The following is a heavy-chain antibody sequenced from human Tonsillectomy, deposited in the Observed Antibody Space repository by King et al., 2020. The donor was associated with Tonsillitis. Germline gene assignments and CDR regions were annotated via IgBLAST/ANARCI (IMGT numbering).Heavy chain of an antibody. CDR1: GFTFSSFG. CDR2: ASYDGHDK. V-gene: IGHV3-30*18. J-gene: IGHJ4*02. D-gene: IGHD3-10*01. Sequence: QLVQSGGGVVQPGGSLRLSCAASGFTFSSFGLHWVRQAPGKGLEWVAAASYDGHDKFYADSVKGRFTISRDNSKNTLYLQTNSLRPDDTAVYYCAKDLSATLSGADYWGQGTLVTVSS. CDR3: AKDLSATLSGADY.